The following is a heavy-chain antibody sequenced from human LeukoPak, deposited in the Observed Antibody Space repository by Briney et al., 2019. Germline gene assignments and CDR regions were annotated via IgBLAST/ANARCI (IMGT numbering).Heavy chain of an antibody. D-gene: IGHD2-2*01. Sequence: ASVKVSCKASGYTFTSYDINWVRQATGQGLEWLGWMNTNSGNTGYAQKFQGRVTITRNTSISTAYMELSSLRSEDTAVYYCARGTKYQLPIVYYYYYYMDVWGKGTTVTVSS. CDR3: ARGTKYQLPIVYYYYYYMDV. V-gene: IGHV1-8*03. J-gene: IGHJ6*03. CDR2: MNTNSGNT. CDR1: GYTFTSYD.